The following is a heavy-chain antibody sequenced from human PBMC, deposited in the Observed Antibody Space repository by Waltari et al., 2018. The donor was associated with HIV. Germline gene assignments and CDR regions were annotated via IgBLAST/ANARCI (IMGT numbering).Heavy chain of an antibody. D-gene: IGHD4-17*01. Sequence: QVPLHESGPGLVKPSVTLFLPCDVSGGSASSDHSWRWVRQPPGAGLEWIGEISQSGITNYSPSLKSRVTISIDKSRNQFSLKLNSVTAADTAVYYCAREATSVTTSGGFDIWGQGTVVTVSS. V-gene: IGHV4-4*02. CDR2: ISQSGIT. J-gene: IGHJ3*02. CDR1: GGSASSDHS. CDR3: AREATSVTTSGGFDI.